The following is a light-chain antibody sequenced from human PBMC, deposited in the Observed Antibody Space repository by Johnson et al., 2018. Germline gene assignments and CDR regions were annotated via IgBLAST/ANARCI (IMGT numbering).Light chain of an antibody. CDR3: GTWDSSLGAGNV. V-gene: IGLV1-51*02. J-gene: IGLJ1*01. CDR2: ENN. CDR1: SSNIGNNY. Sequence: QSVLTQPPSVSAAPGQKVTISCSGSSSNIGNNYVSWYQQLPGTAPKLLIYENNKRPSGIPDRFSVSKSGTSTTLGITGLQTGDEADYYCGTWDSSLGAGNVFGTGTKVTVL.